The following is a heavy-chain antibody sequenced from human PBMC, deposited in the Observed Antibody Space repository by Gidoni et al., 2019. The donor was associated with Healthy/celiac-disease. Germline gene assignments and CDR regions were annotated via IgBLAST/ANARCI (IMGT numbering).Heavy chain of an antibody. J-gene: IGHJ4*02. CDR3: ARAWYMSEYYFDY. V-gene: IGHV4-59*01. Sequence: QVQLQESGPGLVKPSETLSLTCTVSGGSISSYYWSWIRQPPGKGLEWIGYIYYSGSTNYNPALKSRVTISVDTSKNQFSLKLSSVTAADTAVYYCARAWYMSEYYFDYWGQGTLVTVSS. D-gene: IGHD1-20*01. CDR2: IYYSGST. CDR1: GGSISSYY.